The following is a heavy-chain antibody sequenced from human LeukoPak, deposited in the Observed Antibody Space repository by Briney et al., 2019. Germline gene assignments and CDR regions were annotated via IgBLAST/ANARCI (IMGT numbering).Heavy chain of an antibody. CDR2: ISGSGGST. J-gene: IGHJ4*02. CDR3: ARQILEWYEPQETDYYFDY. V-gene: IGHV3-23*01. D-gene: IGHD3-3*01. CDR1: GFTFSSYA. Sequence: GGSLRLSCAASGFTFSSYAMSWVRQAPGKGLEWVSAISGSGGSTYYADSVKGRFTISRDNSKNTLSLQMNSLRAEDTAVYYCARQILEWYEPQETDYYFDYWGQGTLVTVSS.